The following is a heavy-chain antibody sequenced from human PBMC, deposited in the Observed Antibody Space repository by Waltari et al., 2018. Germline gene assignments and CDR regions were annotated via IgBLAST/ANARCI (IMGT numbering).Heavy chain of an antibody. D-gene: IGHD3-22*01. J-gene: IGHJ5*02. CDR1: GDSISSYY. Sequence: QVQLQESGPGLVKPSETLSLTCTVSGDSISSYYWSWVRQPAGKGLEWIGRISASGSTNYNPSLKSRVTMSVDTSKNQFSLKLSSVTAADTAIYYCARYSYDSNNYPNWFDPWGQGTLVAVSS. CDR3: ARYSYDSNNYPNWFDP. V-gene: IGHV4-4*07. CDR2: ISASGST.